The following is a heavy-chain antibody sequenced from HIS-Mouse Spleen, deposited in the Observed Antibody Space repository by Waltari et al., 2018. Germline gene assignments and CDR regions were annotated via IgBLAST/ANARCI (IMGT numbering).Heavy chain of an antibody. CDR3: AREIPYSSSWYDWYFDL. CDR2: IYYRGTT. D-gene: IGHD6-13*01. Sequence: QLQLQESGPGLVKPSETLSLTCTVSGGPISRSSYYWGWIRQPPGKGLEWVGSIYYRGTTDYNPSLKRRVTISVDTSKNQFSLKLSSVTAADTAVYYCAREIPYSSSWYDWYFDLWGRGTLVTVSS. CDR1: GGPISRSSYY. V-gene: IGHV4-39*07. J-gene: IGHJ2*01.